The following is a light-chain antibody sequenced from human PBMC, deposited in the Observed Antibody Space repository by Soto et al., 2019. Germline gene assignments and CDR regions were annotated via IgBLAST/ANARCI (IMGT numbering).Light chain of an antibody. Sequence: QSVLTQPPSVSGAPGQRVTISCTGSSSNIGADYDVHWYQQLPGTAPKLLIYGNSNRPSGVPDRFSGSKSGTSASLAITGLQAEDEADYYCQSYESSLSALVFGGGTKVTVL. J-gene: IGLJ3*02. CDR1: SSNIGADYD. CDR2: GNS. V-gene: IGLV1-40*01. CDR3: QSYESSLSALV.